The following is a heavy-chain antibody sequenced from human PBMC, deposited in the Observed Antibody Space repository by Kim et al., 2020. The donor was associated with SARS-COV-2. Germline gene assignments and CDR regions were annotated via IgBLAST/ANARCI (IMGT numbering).Heavy chain of an antibody. CDR3: AKVKHSSGLIADY. CDR1: GFTFSSFG. Sequence: GGSLRLSCAASGFTFSSFGMSWVRQAPGKGLEWVSGISGSGGNTYYADSVKGRFTISRDNSKNTLYLQMNSLRAEDTAVYYCAKVKHSSGLIADYWGQGTLVTVSS. CDR2: ISGSGGNT. D-gene: IGHD3-22*01. J-gene: IGHJ4*02. V-gene: IGHV3-23*01.